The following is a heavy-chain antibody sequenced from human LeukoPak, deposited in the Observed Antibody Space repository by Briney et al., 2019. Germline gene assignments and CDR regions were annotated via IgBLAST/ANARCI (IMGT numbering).Heavy chain of an antibody. CDR1: GFTFSSYA. J-gene: IGHJ4*02. V-gene: IGHV3-23*01. CDR2: ISGSGGST. D-gene: IGHD3-3*01. CDR3: ANTRSITIFGVVNFDY. Sequence: LPGGSLRLSCAASGFTFSSYAMSWVRQAPGKGLEWVSAISGSGGSTYYADSVKGRFTISRDNSKNTLYLQMNSLRAEDTAVYYCANTRSITIFGVVNFDYWGRGTLVTVSS.